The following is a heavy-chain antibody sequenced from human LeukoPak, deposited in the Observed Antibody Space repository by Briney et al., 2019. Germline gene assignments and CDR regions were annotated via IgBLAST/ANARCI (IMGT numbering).Heavy chain of an antibody. D-gene: IGHD2-2*02. V-gene: IGHV3-30*04. CDR1: GFTFSSYA. CDR3: ATHCSSTSCYNHY. Sequence: GGSLRLSCAASGFTFSSYAMHWVRQAPGKGPEWVAVISYDGSNKYYADSVKGRFTISRDNSKNTLYLQMNSLRAEDTAVYYCATHCSSTSCYNHYWGQGTLVTVSS. J-gene: IGHJ4*02. CDR2: ISYDGSNK.